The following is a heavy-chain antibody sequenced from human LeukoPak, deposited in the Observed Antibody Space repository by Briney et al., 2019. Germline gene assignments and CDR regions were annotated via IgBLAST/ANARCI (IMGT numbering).Heavy chain of an antibody. CDR2: ISVGGSTT. Sequence: GGSLRLSCAASGFTFSTFPMSWVRQAPGKGLEWVSSISVGGSTTYYADSVKGRFTISRDNSKNTLCLQVNSLSAGDTAIYYCAKGSVAAHYFFNYWGQGTLVTVSS. V-gene: IGHV3-23*01. CDR3: AKGSVAAHYFFNY. J-gene: IGHJ4*02. CDR1: GFTFSTFP. D-gene: IGHD2-15*01.